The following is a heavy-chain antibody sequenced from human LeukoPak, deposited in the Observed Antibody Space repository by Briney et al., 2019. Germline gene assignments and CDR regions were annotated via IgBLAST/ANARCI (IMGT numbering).Heavy chain of an antibody. CDR3: KGAWS. CDR1: GFIFSSHA. Sequence: GGSLRLSCAASGFIFSSHAMAWVRQAPGKGLEWVSLITGNGGSTYYADSVKGRFTISRDNSKNTLFLQMNGLRAEDTAVYYCKGAWSWGQGTLVTVSS. D-gene: IGHD3-3*01. V-gene: IGHV3-23*01. J-gene: IGHJ4*02. CDR2: ITGNGGST.